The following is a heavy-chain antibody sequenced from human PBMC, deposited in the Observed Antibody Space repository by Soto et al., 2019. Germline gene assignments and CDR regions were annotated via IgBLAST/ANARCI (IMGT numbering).Heavy chain of an antibody. Sequence: QVQLVQSGAEVKKPGASVKVSCKASGYTFTGYYMHWVRQAPGQGLEWMGWINPNSGGTNYAQKFQGWVTMTRDTSISTAYMELRRLRSDDTAVYYCARGASPTAAGEHIDYWGQGTLVTVSS. D-gene: IGHD6-13*01. CDR1: GYTFTGYY. J-gene: IGHJ4*02. V-gene: IGHV1-2*04. CDR3: ARGASPTAAGEHIDY. CDR2: INPNSGGT.